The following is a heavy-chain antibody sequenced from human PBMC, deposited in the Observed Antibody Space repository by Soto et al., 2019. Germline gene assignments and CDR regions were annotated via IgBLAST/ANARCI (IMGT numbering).Heavy chain of an antibody. CDR2: ISWNSGSI. J-gene: IGHJ3*02. CDR1: GFPFDDYA. D-gene: IGHD3-9*01. V-gene: IGHV3-9*01. Sequence: GGSLRLSCAASGFPFDDYAMHWVRQAPGKGLEWVSGISWNSGSIGYADSVKGRFTISRDNAKNSLYLQMNSLRAEDTALYYCAKGLRYFDWSPGWAFAIWGQGTMVTVSS. CDR3: AKGLRYFDWSPGWAFAI.